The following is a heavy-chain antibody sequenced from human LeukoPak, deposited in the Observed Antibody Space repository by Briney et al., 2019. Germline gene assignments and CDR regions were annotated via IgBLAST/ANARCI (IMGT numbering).Heavy chain of an antibody. J-gene: IGHJ6*03. CDR3: ARPSSRFGAFYYYLDV. CDR1: GGTFSSYA. CDR2: VIPIFGTA. V-gene: IGHV1-69*05. Sequence: SVKVSCKASGGTFSSYAIMWVRQAPGQGLEWMGGVIPIFGTANYAQKFQGRGTLTTDESTSTAYMELTSLRSEDTAVYYCARPSSRFGAFYYYLDVWGKGTTVTVSS. D-gene: IGHD3-10*01.